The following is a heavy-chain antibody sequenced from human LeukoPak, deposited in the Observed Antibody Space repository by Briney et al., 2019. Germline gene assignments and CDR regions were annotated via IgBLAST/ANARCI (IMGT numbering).Heavy chain of an antibody. Sequence: ASVKVFCNASGYTFTSYDINWVRHATGQGLEWMGWMNPHSGNTGYAQKFQGRVTMTRNTSISTAYMELSSLRSEDTAVYYCARGSNTDYAFDIWGQGTMVTVSS. CDR1: GYTFTSYD. J-gene: IGHJ3*02. D-gene: IGHD2/OR15-2a*01. V-gene: IGHV1-8*01. CDR2: MNPHSGNT. CDR3: ARGSNTDYAFDI.